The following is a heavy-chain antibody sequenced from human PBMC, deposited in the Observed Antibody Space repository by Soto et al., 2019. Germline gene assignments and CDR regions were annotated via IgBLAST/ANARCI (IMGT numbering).Heavy chain of an antibody. J-gene: IGHJ6*03. D-gene: IGHD4-17*01. CDR3: SRYGVYYHNYYYYYYMDV. CDR2: INHSGST. Sequence: SETLSLTSAVFSLFLSGYSCLWIRQPQGKGLKRIGEINHSGSTNYNPSLKSGFTTSVVTSKIQFSLKLLTLTAAYTALYCSSRYGVYYHNYYYYYYMDVWGKGTTVTVS. CDR1: SLFLSGYS. V-gene: IGHV4-34*01.